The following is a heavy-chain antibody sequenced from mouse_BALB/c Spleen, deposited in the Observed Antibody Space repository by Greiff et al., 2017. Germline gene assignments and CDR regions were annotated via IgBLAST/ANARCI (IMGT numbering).Heavy chain of an antibody. CDR2: IYPGDGST. CDR1: GYTFTDYW. CDR3: ARQMITTDYYAMDY. V-gene: IGHV1S56*01. J-gene: IGHJ4*01. D-gene: IGHD2-4*01. Sequence: QVQLKQPGAELVMPGASVKMSCKASGYTFTDYWMHWVKQRPGQGLEWIGWIYPGDGSTKYNEKFKGKTTLTADKSSSTAYMLLSSLTSEDSAIYFCARQMITTDYYAMDYWGQGTSVTVSS.